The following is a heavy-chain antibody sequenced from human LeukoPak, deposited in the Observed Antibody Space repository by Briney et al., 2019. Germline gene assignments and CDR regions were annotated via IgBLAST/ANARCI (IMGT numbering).Heavy chain of an antibody. CDR3: VSSGPYLYYGSGYYTY. CDR2: ISYDGSNR. Sequence: GGSLRLSCAASGFTFSSYGMHWVRQAPGKGLEWVAVISYDGSNRYYADSVKGRFTISRDNAKNSLYLQMNGLRAEDTAVYYCVSSGPYLYYGSGYYTYWGQGTLVTVSS. V-gene: IGHV3-30*03. CDR1: GFTFSSYG. J-gene: IGHJ4*02. D-gene: IGHD3-10*01.